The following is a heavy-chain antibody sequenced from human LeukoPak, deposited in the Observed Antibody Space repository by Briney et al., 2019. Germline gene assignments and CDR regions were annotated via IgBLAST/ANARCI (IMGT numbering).Heavy chain of an antibody. J-gene: IGHJ4*02. D-gene: IGHD1-26*01. CDR1: GFSFSSYG. Sequence: GGSLRLSCAASGFSFSSYGMHWVRQAPGKGLEWVAVISYDGSNKYYADSVKGRFTISRDNSKNTLYLQMNSLRAEDTAVYYCAKDTNFLQYSGSYSGHFDYWGQGTLVTVSS. CDR2: ISYDGSNK. V-gene: IGHV3-30*18. CDR3: AKDTNFLQYSGSYSGHFDY.